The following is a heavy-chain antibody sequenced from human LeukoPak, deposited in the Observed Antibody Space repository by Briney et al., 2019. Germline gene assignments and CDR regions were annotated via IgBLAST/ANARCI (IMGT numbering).Heavy chain of an antibody. CDR1: GFTFSNYR. CDR2: IKQDGSEK. D-gene: IGHD3-16*01. J-gene: IGHJ4*02. Sequence: AGGSLRLSCAASGFTFSNYRMSWVRQAPGKGLEWVASIKQDGSEKDYVDSVKGRFTISRDNANNLLHLQMDNLRAEDTAVYYCARSTRGTDFDYWGQGTLVTVSS. V-gene: IGHV3-7*01. CDR3: ARSTRGTDFDY.